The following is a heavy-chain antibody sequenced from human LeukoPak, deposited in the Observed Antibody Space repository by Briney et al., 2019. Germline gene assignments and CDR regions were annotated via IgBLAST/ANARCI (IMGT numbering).Heavy chain of an antibody. D-gene: IGHD6-6*01. Sequence: SSETLSLTCTVSGGSIRSYFWSWIRQPPGKGLEWIGYVYYSGSTNYNPSLKSRVTISVDTSKKQFSLKLSSVTAADTAVYYCAGRPDGTSHFDYWGQGTLVTVSS. CDR3: AGRPDGTSHFDY. V-gene: IGHV4-59*08. CDR1: GGSIRSYF. J-gene: IGHJ4*02. CDR2: VYYSGST.